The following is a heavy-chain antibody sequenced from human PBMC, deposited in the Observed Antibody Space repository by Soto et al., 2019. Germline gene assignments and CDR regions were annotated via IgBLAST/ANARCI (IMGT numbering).Heavy chain of an antibody. D-gene: IGHD2-2*01. V-gene: IGHV1-69*01. J-gene: IGHJ5*02. CDR2: IIPIFGTA. CDR1: GGTFSSYA. CDR3: GRVPRPVQPLWNWFDP. Sequence: QVQLVQSGAEVKKPGSSVKVSCKASGGTFSSYAISWVRQAPGQGLEWMGGIIPIFGTANYAQKFQGRVTITADESTSTAYMELSSLRSEDRAVYYCGRVPRPVQPLWNWFDPWGQGTLVTVSS.